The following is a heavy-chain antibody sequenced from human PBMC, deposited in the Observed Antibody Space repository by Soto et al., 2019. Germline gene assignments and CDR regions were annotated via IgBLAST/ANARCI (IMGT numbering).Heavy chain of an antibody. V-gene: IGHV3-30-3*01. J-gene: IGHJ6*02. CDR1: GFTFISYA. Sequence: QVQLVESGGGEVQPGRSLRLSCAASGFTFISYAMHWVRRAPGKGLEWEAVISFDGSTEYYADSVKGRFTISRDNSKNTVYLQMNSLRSEDTAVYYCARSRHGSGSYTHFYYGLDVWGQGTTVTVSS. CDR3: ARSRHGSGSYTHFYYGLDV. D-gene: IGHD3-10*01. CDR2: ISFDGSTE.